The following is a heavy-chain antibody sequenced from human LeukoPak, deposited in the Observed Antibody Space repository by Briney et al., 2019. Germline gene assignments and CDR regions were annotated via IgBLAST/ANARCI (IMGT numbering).Heavy chain of an antibody. CDR3: AKGGSSWSEIDY. D-gene: IGHD6-13*01. CDR1: GFTFSSHG. Sequence: GGSLRLSCAASGFTFSSHGMSWVRQAPGKGLEWVSTISGSGDNTYYADSVKGRFTISRDNSKNTLYLQMNSLRAEDTAVYYCAKGGSSWSEIDYWGQGTLVTVSS. V-gene: IGHV3-23*01. J-gene: IGHJ4*02. CDR2: ISGSGDNT.